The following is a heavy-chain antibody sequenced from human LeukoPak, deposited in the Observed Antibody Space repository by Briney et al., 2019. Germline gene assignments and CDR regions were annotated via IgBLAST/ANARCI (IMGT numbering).Heavy chain of an antibody. V-gene: IGHV3-33*01. CDR2: LWEDGTTN. J-gene: IGHJ4*02. D-gene: IGHD6-19*01. CDR1: GFIFSLYG. CDR3: ARVGYNSGWYEY. Sequence: PGGSLRLSCAASGFIFSLYGMHWVRQAPGKGLEGVAALWEDGTTNRYADSVKGRFTISRDNSKKTLYLKMNSLRAEDTAVYYCARVGYNSGWYEYWGQGTPVTVSS.